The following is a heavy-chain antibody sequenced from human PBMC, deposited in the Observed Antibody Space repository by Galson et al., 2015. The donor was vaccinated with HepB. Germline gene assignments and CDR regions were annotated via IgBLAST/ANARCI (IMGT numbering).Heavy chain of an antibody. Sequence: SLRLSCAASGFTVSSKYMNWFRQAPGKGLEWVSYITYSSGDKRYGDSAEGRFTISRDNAKNSLYLQINGLRAEDTAIYYCVRDDNWAFDIWGQGTMVTVSS. CDR2: ITYSSGDK. D-gene: IGHD5-24*01. J-gene: IGHJ3*02. CDR1: GFTVSSKY. CDR3: VRDDNWAFDI. V-gene: IGHV3-11*06.